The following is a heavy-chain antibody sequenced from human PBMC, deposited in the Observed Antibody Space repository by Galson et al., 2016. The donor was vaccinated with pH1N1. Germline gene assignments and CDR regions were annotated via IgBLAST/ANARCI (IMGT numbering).Heavy chain of an antibody. V-gene: IGHV3-7*01. CDR2: IKADGSQN. CDR3: VKHVGSNGSY. J-gene: IGHJ4*02. D-gene: IGHD1-14*01. CDR1: GFYFSSVW. Sequence: SLRLSCAASGFYFSSVWMSWVREAPGKGLEWVNNIKADGSQNYYVDSVKGRFTISRENAKNSVYLQMSSLRADDTAVYYCVKHVGSNGSYWGQGTLVTLSS.